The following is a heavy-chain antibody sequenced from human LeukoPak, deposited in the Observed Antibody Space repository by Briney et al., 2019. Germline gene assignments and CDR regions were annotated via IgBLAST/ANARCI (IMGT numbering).Heavy chain of an antibody. D-gene: IGHD3-3*01. CDR2: ISAYNGNT. J-gene: IGHJ4*02. CDR1: GYTFTSYG. CDR3: ARDTRFLEWLSSRDY. V-gene: IGHV1-18*01. Sequence: PVASVKVSCKASGYTFTSYGISWVRQAPGQGLEWMGWISAYNGNTNYAQKLQGRVTMTTDTSTSTAYMELRSLRSDDTAVYYCARDTRFLEWLSSRDYWGQGTLATVSS.